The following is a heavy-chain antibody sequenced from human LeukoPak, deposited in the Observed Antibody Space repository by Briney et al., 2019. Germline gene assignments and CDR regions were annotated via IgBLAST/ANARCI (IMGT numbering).Heavy chain of an antibody. CDR3: AKPVRGVGVVAFDY. D-gene: IGHD3-10*01. J-gene: IGHJ4*02. CDR1: GFTFSSYG. CDR2: IWYDGSNK. Sequence: PGGSLRLSCAASGFTFSSYGMHWVRQAPGKGLEWVAVIWYDGSNKYYADSVKGRFTISRDNSKNTLYLQMNSLRAEDTAVYYCAKPVRGVGVVAFDYWGQGTLATVSS. V-gene: IGHV3-33*06.